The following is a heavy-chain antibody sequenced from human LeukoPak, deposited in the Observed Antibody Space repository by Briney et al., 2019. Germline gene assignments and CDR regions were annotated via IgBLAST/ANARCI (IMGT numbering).Heavy chain of an antibody. CDR3: AREDSSGYYNWFDP. CDR2: IYHSGST. Sequence: SETLSLTCAVSGGSISSSNWWSWVRQPPGKGLEWIGEIYHSGSTNYNPSLKSRVTISVDKSKNQFSLKLSSVTAADTAVYYCAREDSSGYYNWFDPWGQGTLVTVSS. CDR1: GGSISSSNW. D-gene: IGHD3-22*01. V-gene: IGHV4-4*02. J-gene: IGHJ5*02.